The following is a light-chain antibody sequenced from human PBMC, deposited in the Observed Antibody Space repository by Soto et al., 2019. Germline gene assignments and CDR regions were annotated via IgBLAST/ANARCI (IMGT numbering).Light chain of an antibody. CDR1: NIGSKN. V-gene: IGLV3-9*01. CDR3: QVWDSSTVV. J-gene: IGLJ3*02. Sequence: SYELTQPLSVSVALGQTARITWGGNNIGSKNVHWYQLNPGQAPVLVIYRDTNRPSGIPERFSGSNSGNTATLAISGAQVGDDADYYCQVWDSSTVVFGGGTKVTVL. CDR2: RDT.